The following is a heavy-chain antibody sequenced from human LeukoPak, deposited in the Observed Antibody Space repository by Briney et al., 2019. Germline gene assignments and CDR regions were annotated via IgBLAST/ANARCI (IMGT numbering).Heavy chain of an antibody. CDR3: ARNGDSSSWYWDYFDH. CDR1: GYTFTSYY. V-gene: IGHV1-2*02. J-gene: IGHJ4*02. Sequence: GASVKVSCKASGYTFTSYYMHWVRQAPGQGLEWMGWINPNSGGTNYAQKFQGRVTMTRDTSISTAYMELNRLRSDDTAVYYCARNGDSSSWYWDYFDHWGQGTLVTVSS. CDR2: INPNSGGT. D-gene: IGHD6-13*01.